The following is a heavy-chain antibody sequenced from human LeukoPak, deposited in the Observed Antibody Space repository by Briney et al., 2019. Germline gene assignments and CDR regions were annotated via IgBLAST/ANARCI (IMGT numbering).Heavy chain of an antibody. CDR1: GFTFSSYS. CDR3: AKVGYDNDFGKAPDY. Sequence: PGGSLRLSCAASGFTFSSYSMNWVRQAPGKGLEWVSYISSSSSTIYYADSVKSRFTISRDNSKNTLYLQMNSLRAEDTAVYYCAKVGYDNDFGKAPDYWGQGTLVTVSS. V-gene: IGHV3-48*01. CDR2: ISSSSSTI. J-gene: IGHJ4*02. D-gene: IGHD3/OR15-3a*01.